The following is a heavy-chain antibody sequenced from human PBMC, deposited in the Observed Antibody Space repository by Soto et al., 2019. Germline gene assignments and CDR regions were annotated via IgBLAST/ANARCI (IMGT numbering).Heavy chain of an antibody. Sequence: PVGSLRLSCAASGFTFSDYYMSWIRQAPGKGLEWISYISGSNIYTNYADSVKGRFTISRDNANNSLYLQMDSLRVEDTAVYYCARDGGEVIPAAIGGGYGMDVWGQGTTVTVSS. CDR3: ARDGGEVIPAAIGGGYGMDV. V-gene: IGHV3-11*06. D-gene: IGHD2-2*01. CDR1: GFTFSDYY. CDR2: ISGSNIYT. J-gene: IGHJ6*02.